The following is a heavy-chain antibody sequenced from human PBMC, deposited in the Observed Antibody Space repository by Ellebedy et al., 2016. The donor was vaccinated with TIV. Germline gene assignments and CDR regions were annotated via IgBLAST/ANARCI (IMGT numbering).Heavy chain of an antibody. CDR2: IYPGDSDT. V-gene: IGHV5-51*01. Sequence: GESLKISCKGSGYSFTGYWIGWVRQMPGKGLEWMGVIYPGDSDTRYSPSFQGQVTISVDKSIHTAYLQWTSLKASATAMYFCARHGLLYSFGAFDSWGQGTLVTVSS. CDR1: GYSFTGYW. J-gene: IGHJ4*02. D-gene: IGHD5-18*01. CDR3: ARHGLLYSFGAFDS.